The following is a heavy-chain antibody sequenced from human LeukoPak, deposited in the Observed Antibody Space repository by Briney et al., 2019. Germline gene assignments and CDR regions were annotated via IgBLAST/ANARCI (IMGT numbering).Heavy chain of an antibody. CDR3: ARDPYSGTYGDTYYYYMDV. Sequence: GGSLRLSCAASGFTFSSYAMSWVRQAPGKGLEWVSAISGSGGSTHYADSVKGRFTISRDNARNSLYLQMNSLRAEDTAVYYCARDPYSGTYGDTYYYYMDVWGKGTTVTISS. CDR1: GFTFSSYA. J-gene: IGHJ6*03. V-gene: IGHV3-23*01. CDR2: ISGSGGST. D-gene: IGHD1-26*01.